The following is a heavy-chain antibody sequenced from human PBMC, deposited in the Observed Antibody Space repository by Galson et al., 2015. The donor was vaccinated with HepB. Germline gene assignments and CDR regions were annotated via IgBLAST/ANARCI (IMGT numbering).Heavy chain of an antibody. J-gene: IGHJ5*02. Sequence: SVKVSCKASGYTFTSYAMNWVRQAPGQGLEWMGWINTNTGNPTYAQGFTGRFVFSLDTSVSTAYLQISSLKAEDTAVYYCARAGYSSGWSINWFDPWGQGTLVTVSS. CDR3: ARAGYSSGWSINWFDP. CDR1: GYTFTSYA. CDR2: INTNTGNP. V-gene: IGHV7-4-1*02. D-gene: IGHD6-19*01.